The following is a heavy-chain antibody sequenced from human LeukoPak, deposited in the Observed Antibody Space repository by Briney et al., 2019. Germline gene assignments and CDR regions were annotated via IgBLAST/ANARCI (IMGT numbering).Heavy chain of an antibody. D-gene: IGHD2-2*01. V-gene: IGHV3-23*01. Sequence: AGSLRLSCAASGFTFGNYVMSWVRQAPGKGLEWVSAIGGGATTYYADYVKGRFTISRDNSKNTLYLQMNSLRAEDTAIYYCARTYCSPTSCLSIAFDLWGQGTMVTVSS. J-gene: IGHJ3*01. CDR2: IGGGATT. CDR1: GFTFGNYV. CDR3: ARTYCSPTSCLSIAFDL.